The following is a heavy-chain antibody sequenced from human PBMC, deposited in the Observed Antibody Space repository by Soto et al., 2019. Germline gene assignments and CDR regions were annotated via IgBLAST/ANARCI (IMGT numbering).Heavy chain of an antibody. CDR2: ISSSSSYT. CDR3: ARVLLVPGTTVTPPSYCMHV. Sequence: GGSVRLSCASSGFTFSDYYMSCIRHSPGKGLEWVSYISSSSSYTNYADSVKGRFTISRDNAKNSLYLQMNSLRAEDTAVYYCARVLLVPGTTVTPPSYCMHVLCQGTTVTVSS. CDR1: GFTFSDYY. V-gene: IGHV3-11*06. D-gene: IGHD4-4*01. J-gene: IGHJ6*02.